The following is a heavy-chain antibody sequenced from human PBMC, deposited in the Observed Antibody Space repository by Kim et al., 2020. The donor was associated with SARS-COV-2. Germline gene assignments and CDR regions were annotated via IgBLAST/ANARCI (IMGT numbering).Heavy chain of an antibody. CDR2: INHSGSP. J-gene: IGHJ6*02. CDR1: GGSFSGYY. CDR3: ARVMLSDDYGDYVFGERYYSYGMDV. D-gene: IGHD4-17*01. Sequence: SETLSLTCAVYGGSFSGYYWSWIRQPPGKGLEWIGEINHSGSPNYNPSLKSRVTISVDTSKNQFSLKLSSVTAADTAVYYCARVMLSDDYGDYVFGERYYSYGMDVWGQGTTVTVSS. V-gene: IGHV4-34*01.